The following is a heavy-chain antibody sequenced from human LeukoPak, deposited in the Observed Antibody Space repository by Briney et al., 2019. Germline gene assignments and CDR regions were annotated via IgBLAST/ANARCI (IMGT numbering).Heavy chain of an antibody. V-gene: IGHV3-21*01. J-gene: IGHJ4*02. Sequence: GGSLRLSCAASGFTFSSYSMNWVRQAPGKGLEWVSSISSSSSYICYADSVKGRFTISRDNAKNSLYLQMNSLRAEDTAVYYCADLLSSSSAHWGQGTLVTVSS. CDR3: ADLLSSSSAH. CDR1: GFTFSSYS. CDR2: ISSSSSYI. D-gene: IGHD6-6*01.